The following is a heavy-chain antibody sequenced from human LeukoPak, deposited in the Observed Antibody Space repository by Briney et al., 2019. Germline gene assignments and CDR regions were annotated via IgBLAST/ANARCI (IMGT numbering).Heavy chain of an antibody. Sequence: SETLSLTCTVSGGSISSYYWSWIRQPAGKGLEWIGRIYTSGSTNYSPSLKSRVTMSVDTSKNQFSLKLSSVTAADTAVYYCARMREYYYDSSGYYDYWGQGTLVTVSS. V-gene: IGHV4-4*07. CDR1: GGSISSYY. D-gene: IGHD3-22*01. CDR2: IYTSGST. J-gene: IGHJ4*02. CDR3: ARMREYYYDSSGYYDY.